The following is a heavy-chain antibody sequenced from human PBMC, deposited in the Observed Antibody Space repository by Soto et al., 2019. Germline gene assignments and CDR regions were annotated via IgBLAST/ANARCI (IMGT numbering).Heavy chain of an antibody. CDR2: IYPGDSDT. CDR1: GYSFTSYW. D-gene: IGHD6-19*01. CDR3: ARPGYISSGWPAFDY. V-gene: IGHV5-51*01. J-gene: IGHJ4*02. Sequence: PGESLKISCKGSGYSFTSYWIGWVRQMPGKGLEWMGIIYPGDSDTRYSPSFQGQVTISADKSISTAYLQWSSLKASDTAMYYCARPGYISSGWPAFDYWGQGTLVTVSS.